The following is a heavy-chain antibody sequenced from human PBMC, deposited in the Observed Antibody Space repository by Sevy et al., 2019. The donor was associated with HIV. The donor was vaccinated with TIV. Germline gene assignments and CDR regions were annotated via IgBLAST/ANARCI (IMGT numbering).Heavy chain of an antibody. CDR1: GDSISNGDYY. V-gene: IGHV4-39*01. CDR3: ARPQYGGSHLLFDY. Sequence: SETLSLTCTVSGDSISNGDYYWGWIRQPPGKGPEWIGSIYYSGSTYYNQSLMSRVTISVDTSRNQFSLKLSSVTAADTAVYYCARPQYGGSHLLFDYWGQGTLVTVSS. D-gene: IGHD5-12*01. CDR2: IYYSGST. J-gene: IGHJ4*02.